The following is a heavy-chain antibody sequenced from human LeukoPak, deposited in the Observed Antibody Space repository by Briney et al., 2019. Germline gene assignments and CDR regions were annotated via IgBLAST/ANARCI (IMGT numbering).Heavy chain of an antibody. CDR1: GGSISSSSYY. J-gene: IGHJ1*01. D-gene: IGHD3-22*01. V-gene: IGHV4-39*07. CDR3: ARAELLYYDSSGYLFQH. Sequence: SETLSLTCTVSGGSISSSSYYWGWIRQPPGKGLEWIGSIYYSGSTYYNPSRQSRVTISVATSKKQFSLKLRSVTAADPAVYYCARAELLYYDSSGYLFQHWGQGTLVTVSS. CDR2: IYYSGST.